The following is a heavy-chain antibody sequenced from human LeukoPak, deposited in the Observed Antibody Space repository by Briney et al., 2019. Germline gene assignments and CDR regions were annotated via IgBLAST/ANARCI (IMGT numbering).Heavy chain of an antibody. CDR1: GGSISSGVYY. J-gene: IGHJ4*02. CDR2: IYYSGST. Sequence: PSETLSLTCTVSGGSISSGVYYWSWIRQPPGKGLEWIGYIYYSGSTYYNPSLKSRAIISVDTSKNQFSLKLSSVTAADTAVYYCARLTVTEYFDYWGQGTLVTVSS. D-gene: IGHD4-17*01. V-gene: IGHV4-30-4*08. CDR3: ARLTVTEYFDY.